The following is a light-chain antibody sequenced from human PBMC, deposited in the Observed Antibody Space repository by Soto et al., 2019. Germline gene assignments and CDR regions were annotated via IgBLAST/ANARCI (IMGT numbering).Light chain of an antibody. CDR2: DVS. CDR3: SSYIRSSLYV. J-gene: IGLJ1*01. Sequence: QSVLTQPASVSGSPGQSITISCTGTSSDVGGYNYVSWYQQLPGKAPKLMIYDVSDRPSGASNRFSGSKSGNTASLTISGLQAEDEADYYCSSYIRSSLYVFGTGTKLTVL. CDR1: SSDVGGYNY. V-gene: IGLV2-14*01.